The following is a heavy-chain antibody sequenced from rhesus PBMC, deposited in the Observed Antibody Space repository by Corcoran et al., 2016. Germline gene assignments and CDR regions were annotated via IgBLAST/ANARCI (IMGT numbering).Heavy chain of an antibody. J-gene: IGHJ4*01. CDR1: GFTFSSYA. CDR2: MNRGGGST. D-gene: IGHD1-14*01. CDR3: AKEWWNDGFAY. Sequence: EVEVVETGGGLVQPGGSLRLSCAASGFTFSSYALQWVRQAPGKGLEWISGMNRGGGSTYYADSVQGRFTISRDNSKNPLSLQMNSLRAEDTAVYYCAKEWWNDGFAYWGQGVLVTVSS. V-gene: IGHV3-103*01.